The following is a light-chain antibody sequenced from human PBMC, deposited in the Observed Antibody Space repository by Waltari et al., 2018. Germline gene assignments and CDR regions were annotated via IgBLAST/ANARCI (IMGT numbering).Light chain of an antibody. CDR2: ENK. Sequence: QSVLTQPPSVSAAPGQKVTISCSGSSFNIGNNYVSWYQQVPGTAPKLLIYENKKRPSGIPDRFSCSKSGTSATLGITGLQTGDEADYYCGTWDSGLGGGVFGGGTKLTVL. V-gene: IGLV1-51*02. J-gene: IGLJ3*02. CDR3: GTWDSGLGGGV. CDR1: SFNIGNNY.